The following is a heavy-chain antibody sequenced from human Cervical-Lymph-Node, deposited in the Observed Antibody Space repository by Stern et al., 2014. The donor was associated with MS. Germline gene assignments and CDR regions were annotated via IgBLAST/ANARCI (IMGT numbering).Heavy chain of an antibody. CDR3: ARAFITGWYPQGFDF. V-gene: IGHV3-7*01. CDR2: IKQDGSET. CDR1: GFTFSNFW. Sequence: EVQLVESGGGLVQPGGSLRLSCAASGFTFSNFWMSWVRQAPGKGLEWVANIKQDGSETFYVDSVKGRFSLSRDNAKNSVYLQMSSLRAQDTAVYYCARAFITGWYPQGFDFWGQGILVTVSS. J-gene: IGHJ3*01. D-gene: IGHD6-19*01.